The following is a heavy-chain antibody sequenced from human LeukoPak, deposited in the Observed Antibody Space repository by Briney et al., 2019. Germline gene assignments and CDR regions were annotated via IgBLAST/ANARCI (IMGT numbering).Heavy chain of an antibody. CDR1: GYTFTNYD. J-gene: IGHJ1*01. CDR2: MNPNSGNT. V-gene: IGHV1-8*02. Sequence: ASVKVSCKASGYTFTNYDINWVRQATGQGLEWMGWMNPNSGNTGYAQKFQGRVTMTRNTSISTAYMELSSLRSEDTAVYYCARSPYYYGSGSYSPRYFQHWGQGTLVTVSS. CDR3: ARSPYYYGSGSYSPRYFQH. D-gene: IGHD3-10*01.